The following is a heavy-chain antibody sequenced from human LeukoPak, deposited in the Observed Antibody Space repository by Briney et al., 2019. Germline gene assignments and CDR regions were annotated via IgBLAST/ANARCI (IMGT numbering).Heavy chain of an antibody. V-gene: IGHV3-74*01. D-gene: IGHD2-15*01. Sequence: GGSLRLSCAASGFTFSSYWMHWVRQAPGKGLVWVSRINSGGSSTSYADSVKGRFTISRDNAKNTLYLQMNSLRAEDTAVYYCARDRCSGGSCYANDHWGQGTLVTVSS. CDR3: ARDRCSGGSCYANDH. J-gene: IGHJ4*02. CDR2: INSGGSST. CDR1: GFTFSSYW.